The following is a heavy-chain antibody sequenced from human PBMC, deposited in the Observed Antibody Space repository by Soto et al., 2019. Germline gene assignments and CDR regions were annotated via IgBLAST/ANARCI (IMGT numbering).Heavy chain of an antibody. J-gene: IGHJ6*02. CDR1: GGSISSYY. D-gene: IGHD3-10*01. V-gene: IGHV4-59*08. Sequence: LCGGSISSYYWSWFRQSPGKRMEWIGYGHNSWGSSHNPSLQGRVAISLDTSKSQFSLKVTSVTATDTAVYYCARQGFGPLHGMVDVWGQGTTVTVSS. CDR2: GHNSWGS. CDR3: ARQGFGPLHGMVDV.